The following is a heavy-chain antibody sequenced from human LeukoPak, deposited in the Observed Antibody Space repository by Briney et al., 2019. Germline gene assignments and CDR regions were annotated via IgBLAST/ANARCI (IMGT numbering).Heavy chain of an antibody. J-gene: IGHJ4*02. CDR2: IIPIFGTA. CDR1: GGTFSSYA. D-gene: IGHD6-19*01. CDR3: ARRGSSGWSSFDY. V-gene: IGHV1-69*13. Sequence: ASVKVSCKASGGTFSSYAISWVRQAPGQGLEWMGGIIPIFGTANYAQKFQGRVTITADESTSTAYMELSSLRSEDTAVYYCARRGSSGWSSFDYWGQGTLVTVSS.